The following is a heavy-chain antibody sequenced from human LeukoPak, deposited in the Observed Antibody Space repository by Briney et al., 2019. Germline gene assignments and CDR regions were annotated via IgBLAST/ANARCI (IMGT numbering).Heavy chain of an antibody. Sequence: GGSLGLSCAASGFTFRNYVIHWVRQAPGKGLEWVAVTSSDLNVKLYADSVKGRFTISRDNSRSTLHLQMNSLRPEDTAIYYYAREGYYGSGSPPSLYFDYWGQGTLVTVSP. CDR1: GFTFRNYV. J-gene: IGHJ4*02. D-gene: IGHD3-10*01. CDR2: TSSDLNVK. V-gene: IGHV3-30-3*01. CDR3: AREGYYGSGSPPSLYFDY.